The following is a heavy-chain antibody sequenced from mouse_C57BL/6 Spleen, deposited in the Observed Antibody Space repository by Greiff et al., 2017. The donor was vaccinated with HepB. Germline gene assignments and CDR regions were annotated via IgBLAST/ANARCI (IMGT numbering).Heavy chain of an antibody. CDR3: ARGKDSSGFDY. Sequence: QVQLQQSGPELVKPGASVKISCKASGYAFSSSWMNWVKQRPGKGLEWIGRMYPGDGDTNYNGKFKGKATLTADKSSSTAYMQLSSLTSEDSAVYFCARGKDSSGFDYWGQGTTLTVSS. CDR2: MYPGDGDT. V-gene: IGHV1-82*01. J-gene: IGHJ2*01. D-gene: IGHD3-2*02. CDR1: GYAFSSSW.